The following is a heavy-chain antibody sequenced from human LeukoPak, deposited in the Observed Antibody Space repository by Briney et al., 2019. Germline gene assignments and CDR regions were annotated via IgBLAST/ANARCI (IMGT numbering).Heavy chain of an antibody. J-gene: IGHJ3*02. D-gene: IGHD3-10*01. CDR1: GFTFSSYA. V-gene: IGHV3-23*01. CDR3: AKWSGAMVRGVITEDI. Sequence: GGSLRLSCAASGFTFSSYAMSWVRQAPGKGLEWVSAISGSGGSSFYADSVKGRFTISRDNSKNTLYLQMNSLRAEDTAVYYCAKWSGAMVRGVITEDIWGQGTMVTVSS. CDR2: ISGSGGSS.